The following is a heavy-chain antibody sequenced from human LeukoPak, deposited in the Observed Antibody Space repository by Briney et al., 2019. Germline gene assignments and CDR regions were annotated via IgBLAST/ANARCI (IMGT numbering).Heavy chain of an antibody. D-gene: IGHD2/OR15-2a*01. CDR3: ARRLWPYYYYYMDV. V-gene: IGHV4-34*01. CDR1: GGSFSGYY. J-gene: IGHJ6*03. CDR2: INHSGST. Sequence: PSETLSLTCAVYGGSFSGYYWSWIRQPPGKGLEWIGEINHSGSTNYNPSLKSRVTISVDTSKNQFSLKLSSVTAADTAVYYCARRLWPYYYYYMDVWGKGTTVTISS.